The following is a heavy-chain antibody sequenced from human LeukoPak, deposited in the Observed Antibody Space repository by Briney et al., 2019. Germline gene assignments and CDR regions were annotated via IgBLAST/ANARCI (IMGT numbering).Heavy chain of an antibody. J-gene: IGHJ6*02. D-gene: IGHD3-10*01. CDR1: GDSVSSNSAA. Sequence: SQTLSLTCAISGDSVSSNSAAWNWIRQSPSRGLEWLGRTYYRSKWYKDYAGSGKNRITINPDTSKNQFSLQLNSVPPEDKAVYYCARGGYYYGSGSYYPDYYYYGMDVWGQGTPVTVSS. CDR3: ARGGYYYGSGSYYPDYYYYGMDV. V-gene: IGHV6-1*01. CDR2: TYYRSKWYK.